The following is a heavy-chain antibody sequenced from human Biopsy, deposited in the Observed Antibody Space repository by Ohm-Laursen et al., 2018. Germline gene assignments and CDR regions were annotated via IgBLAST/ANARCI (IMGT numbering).Heavy chain of an antibody. CDR2: ISSRSSDI. CDR3: ARENALKWYQSLSYFKGMDV. CDR1: GFIFSTYT. D-gene: IGHD2-2*01. Sequence: SLRLSCAASGFIFSTYTLNWVRQAPGEGLAWVSSISSRSSDIYYADSVKGRFTISRDNAKNSLFLHMNSLRAEDTAVYYCARENALKWYQSLSYFKGMDVWGQGTTVTVSS. J-gene: IGHJ6*02. V-gene: IGHV3-21*01.